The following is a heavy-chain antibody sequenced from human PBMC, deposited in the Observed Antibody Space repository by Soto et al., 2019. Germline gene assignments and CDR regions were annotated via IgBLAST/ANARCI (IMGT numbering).Heavy chain of an antibody. J-gene: IGHJ6*02. V-gene: IGHV3-23*01. CDR3: AKRGVVLYYYDSRTYGMDV. CDR1: GFTFSSYA. Sequence: GGSLRLSCAASGFTFSSYAMSWVRQAPGKGLEWVSAISGSGGSTYYADSVKGRFTISRDNSKNTLYLQMNSLRAEDTAVYYCAKRGVVLYYYDSRTYGMDVWGQGTTVTVSS. CDR2: ISGSGGST. D-gene: IGHD3-22*01.